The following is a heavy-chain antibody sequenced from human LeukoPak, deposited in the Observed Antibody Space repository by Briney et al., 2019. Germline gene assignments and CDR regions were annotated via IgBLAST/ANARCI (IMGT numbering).Heavy chain of an antibody. Sequence: ASVKVSCKASGYTVTRYGISWVRQAPGQGLEWMGWVSAYNGNTNYAQKLQGRVTMTTDTSTSTAYMELRSLRSDDTAVYYCASVEGDLGYCSSTSCLNFDYWGQGTLATVSS. D-gene: IGHD2-2*01. CDR3: ASVEGDLGYCSSTSCLNFDY. CDR2: VSAYNGNT. J-gene: IGHJ4*02. CDR1: GYTVTRYG. V-gene: IGHV1-18*01.